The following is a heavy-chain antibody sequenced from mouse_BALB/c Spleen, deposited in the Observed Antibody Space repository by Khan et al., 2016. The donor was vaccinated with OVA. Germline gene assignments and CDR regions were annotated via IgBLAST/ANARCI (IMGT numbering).Heavy chain of an antibody. CDR2: VSTGGHYT. Sequence: EVELVESGGDVVKPGGSLKLSCAASGFTFSTYGMSWVRQTPDKRLEWVATVSTGGHYTYYPDTVKGRFTISRDNAKNTLYLQMNSLKSEDTAMFYCARLAYYYDSEGFAYWGLGTLVTVSA. CDR1: GFTFSTYG. D-gene: IGHD1-1*01. CDR3: ARLAYYYDSEGFAY. J-gene: IGHJ3*01. V-gene: IGHV5-6*01.